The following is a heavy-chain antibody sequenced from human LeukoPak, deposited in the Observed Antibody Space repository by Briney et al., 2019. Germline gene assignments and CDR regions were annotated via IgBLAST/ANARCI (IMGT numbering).Heavy chain of an antibody. Sequence: GGTLRLSCAASGFTFSSYGMSWVRQAPGKGLEWVSGINWNGGSTGYADSVKGRFTISRDNAKNSLYLQMNSLRAEDTALYYCARVSEGYSYGIGGDAFDIWGQGTMVTVSS. D-gene: IGHD5-18*01. CDR3: ARVSEGYSYGIGGDAFDI. CDR1: GFTFSSYG. CDR2: INWNGGST. V-gene: IGHV3-20*04. J-gene: IGHJ3*02.